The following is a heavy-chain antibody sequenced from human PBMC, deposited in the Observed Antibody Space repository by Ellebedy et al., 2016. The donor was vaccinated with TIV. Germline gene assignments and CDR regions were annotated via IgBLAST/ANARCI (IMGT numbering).Heavy chain of an antibody. CDR3: ARDEHLAIPAPINWFDP. CDR1: GYTFTDYH. J-gene: IGHJ5*02. D-gene: IGHD2-2*02. CDR2: INPDSGAT. Sequence: AASVKVSCKVSGYTFTDYHMHWVRQAPGQGLEWMGWINPDSGATKYAQKFQGRVTLTVDTSIRTAYMELSRLQSDDTAVYYCARDEHLAIPAPINWFDPWGQGTLVTVSS. V-gene: IGHV1-2*02.